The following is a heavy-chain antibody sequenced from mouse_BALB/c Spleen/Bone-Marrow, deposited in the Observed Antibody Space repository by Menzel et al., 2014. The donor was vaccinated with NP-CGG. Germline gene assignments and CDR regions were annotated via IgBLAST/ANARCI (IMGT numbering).Heavy chain of an antibody. CDR1: GDSITSGY. CDR3: ARGGGSSYNYAMDY. V-gene: IGHV3-8*02. Sequence: DVKLVESGPSLVKPSQTLSLTCSVTGDSITSGYWNWIRKFPGNKLEYMGCISYSGSTYYNPSLKSRISITRDTSKNQYYLQLNSVTTEDTATYYCARGGGSSYNYAMDYWGQGTSVTVSS. J-gene: IGHJ4*01. CDR2: ISYSGST. D-gene: IGHD1-1*01.